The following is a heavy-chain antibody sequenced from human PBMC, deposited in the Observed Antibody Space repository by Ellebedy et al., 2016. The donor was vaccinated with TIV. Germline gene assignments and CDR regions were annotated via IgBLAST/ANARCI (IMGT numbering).Heavy chain of an antibody. CDR1: GYTFTRYD. V-gene: IGHV1-8*03. CDR2: MNPNSGNT. D-gene: IGHD6-13*01. CDR3: ARVRDNSWYY. J-gene: IGHJ4*02. Sequence: ASVNVSCKASGYTFTRYDINXFRQPTGQGLDCMGWMNPNSGNTGYAQKFQGRVTITRNTSISTAYMELSSLRSEDTAVYYCARVRDNSWYYWGQGTLVTVSS.